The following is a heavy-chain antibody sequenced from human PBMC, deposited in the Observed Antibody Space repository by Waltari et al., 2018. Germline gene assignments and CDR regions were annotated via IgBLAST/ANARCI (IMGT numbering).Heavy chain of an antibody. V-gene: IGHV4-59*08. D-gene: IGHD6-25*01. Sequence: QVQVQVSGPGLVKPSETLSLTCAVSGGSIYDYYWSWIRQAPGRGLEWIGFIYGGTGSTSSNPSLKSQVTIPIDTSMNHFSLKMNFVTAADTGVYYCARHQSSGWPHFEHWGRGVPVIVSS. CDR1: GGSIYDYY. J-gene: IGHJ4*02. CDR3: ARHQSSGWPHFEH. CDR2: IYGGTGST.